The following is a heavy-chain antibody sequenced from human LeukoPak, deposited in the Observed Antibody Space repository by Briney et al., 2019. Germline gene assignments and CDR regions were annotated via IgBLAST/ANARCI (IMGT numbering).Heavy chain of an antibody. Sequence: PSETLSLTCTVSGGFISSYYWSWIRQPPGKGLEWIGYIYYSGSTNYNPSLKSRVTISVDTSKHQFSLKLSSVTAADTAVYYCARGYSGSYYYYYYYMDVWGKGTTVTVSS. J-gene: IGHJ6*03. V-gene: IGHV4-59*01. D-gene: IGHD1-26*01. CDR3: ARGYSGSYYYYYYYMDV. CDR1: GGFISSYY. CDR2: IYYSGST.